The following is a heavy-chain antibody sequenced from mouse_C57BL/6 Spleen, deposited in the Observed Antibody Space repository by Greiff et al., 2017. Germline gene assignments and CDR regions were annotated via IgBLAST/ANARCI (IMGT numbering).Heavy chain of an antibody. CDR1: GYTFTSYD. CDR3: ARPLDSSGPWFAY. V-gene: IGHV1-85*01. CDR2: IYPRDGST. J-gene: IGHJ3*01. D-gene: IGHD3-2*02. Sequence: QVQLQQSGPELVKPGASVKLSCKASGYTFTSYDINWVKQRPGQGLEWIGWIYPRDGSTTYNEKFKGKATLTVDTSSSTAYMELHSLTSEDSAVYFCARPLDSSGPWFAYWGQGTLVTVSA.